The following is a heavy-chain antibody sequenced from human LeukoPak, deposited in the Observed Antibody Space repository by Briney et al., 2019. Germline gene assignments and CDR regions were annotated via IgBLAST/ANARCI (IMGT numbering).Heavy chain of an antibody. D-gene: IGHD4-17*01. CDR3: ARKGIGYGDYFDY. J-gene: IGHJ4*02. CDR1: GFTFDDYA. Sequence: GGSLRLSCAASGFTFDDYAMHWVRQAPGKGLEWVSGISWNSGSIGYADSVKGRFTISRDNAKSSLYLQMNSLRAGDTAVYYCARKGIGYGDYFDYWGQGTLVTVSS. V-gene: IGHV3-9*01. CDR2: ISWNSGSI.